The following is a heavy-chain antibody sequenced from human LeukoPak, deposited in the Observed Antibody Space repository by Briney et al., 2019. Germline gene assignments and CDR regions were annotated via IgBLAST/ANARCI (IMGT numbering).Heavy chain of an antibody. V-gene: IGHV4-59*08. J-gene: IGHJ6*03. D-gene: IGHD2-2*01. Sequence: PSETLSLTCTVSGGSISSYYWSWIRQPPGKGLEWIGYIYYSGSTNYNPSLKSRVTISVDASKNQFPLKLSSVTAADTAVYYCARSHYCSSTSCYAKGQGFYYYYMDVWGKGTTVTVSS. CDR3: ARSHYCSSTSCYAKGQGFYYYYMDV. CDR1: GGSISSYY. CDR2: IYYSGST.